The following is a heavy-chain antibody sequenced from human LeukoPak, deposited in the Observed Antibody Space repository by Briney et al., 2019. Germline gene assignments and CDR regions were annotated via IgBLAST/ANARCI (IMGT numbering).Heavy chain of an antibody. D-gene: IGHD3-9*01. J-gene: IGHJ4*02. CDR2: INPNRGVT. CDR3: ARDDLPGITIFWNFDN. Sequence: ASMKVSCKASGYTFTGHYIHWVRQAPGQGLEWMGWINPNRGVTNYAQKFQGRVTMTRDTSLNTAYMEVRSLTSDDTAVYYCARDDLPGITIFWNFDNWGRGTLVTVAS. CDR1: GYTFTGHY. V-gene: IGHV1-2*02.